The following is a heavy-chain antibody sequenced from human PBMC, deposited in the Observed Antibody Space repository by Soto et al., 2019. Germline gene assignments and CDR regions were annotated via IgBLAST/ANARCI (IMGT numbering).Heavy chain of an antibody. CDR3: ARDAPPPELRFLEWHNYDYGGMHV. CDR1: GYSFTAYG. D-gene: IGHD3-3*01. J-gene: IGHJ6*02. V-gene: IGHV1-18*01. CDR2: ISCYNGKT. Sequence: QVQVVQSGDEVKETGASVRVSCKTSGYSFTAYGISWVRQAPGQGLEWMGWISCYNGKTKYEQKVQGRVTMTTETSTRTAYMEVRSLRSDDTAIYYCARDAPPPELRFLEWHNYDYGGMHVWRQGTTVTVSS.